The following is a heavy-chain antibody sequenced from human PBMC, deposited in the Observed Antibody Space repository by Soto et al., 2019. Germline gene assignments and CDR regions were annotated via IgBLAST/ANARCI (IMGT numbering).Heavy chain of an antibody. D-gene: IGHD3-10*01. Sequence: GESLKISCAASGFTFSSYSMNWVRQAPGKGLEWVSSISSSSSYIYYADSVKGRFTISRDNAKNSLYLQMNSLRAEDTAVYYCARTRGGDLQSRIDYWGQGTLVTVSS. CDR3: ARTRGGDLQSRIDY. CDR2: ISSSSSYI. J-gene: IGHJ4*02. CDR1: GFTFSSYS. V-gene: IGHV3-21*01.